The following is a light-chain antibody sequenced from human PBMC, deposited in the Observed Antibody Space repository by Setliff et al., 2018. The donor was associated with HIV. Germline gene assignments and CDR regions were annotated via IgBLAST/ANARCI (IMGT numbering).Light chain of an antibody. CDR2: DVT. CDR3: CSYAGSYTYI. J-gene: IGLJ1*01. CDR1: SSDVGAYNY. Sequence: QSALTQPRSVSGSPGQSVTISCTGSSSDVGAYNYASWYQQHPGKAPKLMIYDVTKRPSGVPDRFSGSKSGNTASLTISGLQAEDEADYYCCSYAGSYTYIFGTGTKAPS. V-gene: IGLV2-11*01.